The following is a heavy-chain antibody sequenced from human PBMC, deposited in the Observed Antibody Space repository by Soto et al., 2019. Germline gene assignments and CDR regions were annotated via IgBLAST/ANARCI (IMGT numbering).Heavy chain of an antibody. J-gene: IGHJ6*02. D-gene: IGHD6-13*01. CDR1: GYTFTSYD. CDR2: VNPNSGNT. V-gene: IGHV1-8*01. Sequence: AASVKVSCKASGYTFTSYDINWVRQATGQGLEWMGWVNPNSGNTGYAQKFQGRVTMTRNTSISTAYMELSSLRSEDTAVYYCARGGYSSSWYDPYYYYGMDVWGQGTTVTVSS. CDR3: ARGGYSSSWYDPYYYYGMDV.